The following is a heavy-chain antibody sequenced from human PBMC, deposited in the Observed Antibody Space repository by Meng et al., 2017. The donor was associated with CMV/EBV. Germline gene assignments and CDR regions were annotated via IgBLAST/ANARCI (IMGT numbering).Heavy chain of an antibody. D-gene: IGHD1-26*01. J-gene: IGHJ4*02. CDR2: IIPILGIA. V-gene: IGHV1-69*02. Sequence: TFSRYTISWARQAPGQGLEWMGRIIPILGIANYAQKFQGRVTITADKSTSTAYMELSSLRSEDTAVYYCARTRIGIVGATSSGNFDYWGQGTLVTVSS. CDR1: TFSRYT. CDR3: ARTRIGIVGATSSGNFDY.